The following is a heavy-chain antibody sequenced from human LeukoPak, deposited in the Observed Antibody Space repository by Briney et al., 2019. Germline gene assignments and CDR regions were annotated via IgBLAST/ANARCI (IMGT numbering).Heavy chain of an antibody. CDR2: IKQDGSEK. J-gene: IGHJ4*02. CDR3: ARDSAGNDY. D-gene: IGHD4-23*01. V-gene: IGHV3-7*01. CDR1: GFTFSSYA. Sequence: QPGGSLRLSCAASGFTFSSYAMHWVRQAPGKGLEWVADIKQDGSEKYYVDSVKGRFTISRDNAKNSLYLQMNSLRAEDTAMYYCARDSAGNDYWGQGTLVTVSS.